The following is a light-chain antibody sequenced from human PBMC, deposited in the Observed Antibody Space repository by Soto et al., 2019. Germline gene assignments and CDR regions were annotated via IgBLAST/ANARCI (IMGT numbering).Light chain of an antibody. J-gene: IGKJ1*01. Sequence: PYALSPTPGEKATLSCLASQSVSSSYLAWYQHKPGQAPRLLIYGAYTRATGIPARFSGSGSGTGFTLTTSRLPYDFATVYYCQQDNFSRTSGQGTNV. CDR3: QQDNFSRT. CDR1: QSVSSSY. V-gene: IGKV3-15*01. CDR2: GAY.